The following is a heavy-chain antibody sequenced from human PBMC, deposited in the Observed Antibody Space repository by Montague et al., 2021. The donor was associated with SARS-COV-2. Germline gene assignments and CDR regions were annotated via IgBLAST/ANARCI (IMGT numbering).Heavy chain of an antibody. CDR3: ARDPHYDISTGYYSY. CDR2: ISSSSSYI. J-gene: IGHJ4*02. D-gene: IGHD3-9*01. Sequence: SLRLSCAASGFTFSSYSMNWVRQAPGKGLEWVSSISSSSSYIYYADSVKGRFTISRDNAKNSLYLQMNSLRAEDTAVYYCARDPHYDISTGYYSYWGQGTLVTVSS. CDR1: GFTFSSYS. V-gene: IGHV3-21*01.